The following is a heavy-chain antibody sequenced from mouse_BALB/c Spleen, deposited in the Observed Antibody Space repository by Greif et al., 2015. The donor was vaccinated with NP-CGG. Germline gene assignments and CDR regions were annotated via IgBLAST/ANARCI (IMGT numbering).Heavy chain of an antibody. CDR1: GYTFTDYY. Sequence: GPELVKPGASVKISCKASGYTFTDYYINWVKQKPGQGLEWIGWIYPGSGNTKYNEKFKGKATLTVDTSSSTAYMQLSSLTSEDTAVYFCARRTGTEAMDYWGQGTSVTVSS. CDR3: ARRTGTEAMDY. J-gene: IGHJ4*01. D-gene: IGHD4-1*01. CDR2: IYPGSGNT. V-gene: IGHV1-84*02.